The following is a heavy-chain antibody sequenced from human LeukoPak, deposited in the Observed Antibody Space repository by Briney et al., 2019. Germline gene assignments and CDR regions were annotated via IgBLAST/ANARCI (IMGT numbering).Heavy chain of an antibody. J-gene: IGHJ3*02. V-gene: IGHV4-59*01. CDR3: ARAPEDYYDSSGRKGAFDI. CDR2: IYYSGST. Sequence: WETLSLTCTVSGGSISSYYWGWIRQPPGKGLEWIGYIYYSGSTNYNPSLKSRVTISVDTSKNQFSLKLSSVTAADTAVYYCARAPEDYYDSSGRKGAFDIWGQGTMVTVSS. D-gene: IGHD3-22*01. CDR1: GGSISSYY.